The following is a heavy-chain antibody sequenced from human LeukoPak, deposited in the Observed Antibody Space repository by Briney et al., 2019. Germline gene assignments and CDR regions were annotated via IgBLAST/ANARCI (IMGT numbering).Heavy chain of an antibody. J-gene: IGHJ4*02. V-gene: IGHV3-30*02. CDR2: IRYDGSIK. Sequence: GGSLRLSCGVSGFIFSTYGMHWVRQVPGKGLEWVAFIRYDGSIKYYGDSVKGRFTISRDNSKNTLYLQMNSLRAEDTAVYYCAKGLRKLIVGTTEHYLDYWGQGNLVTVSS. CDR1: GFIFSTYG. CDR3: AKGLRKLIVGTTEHYLDY. D-gene: IGHD1-26*01.